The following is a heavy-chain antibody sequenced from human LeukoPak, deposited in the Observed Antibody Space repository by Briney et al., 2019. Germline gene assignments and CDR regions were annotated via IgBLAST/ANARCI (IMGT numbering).Heavy chain of an antibody. CDR2: INHSGST. D-gene: IGHD2-2*02. J-gene: IGHJ4*02. V-gene: IGHV4-34*01. Sequence: GLEWIXXINHSGSTNYNPSLKSRVTISVDTSKNQFSLKLGSVTAADTAVYYCARGGCSSTSCYTPARDFDYWGQGTLVTVSS. CDR3: ARGGCSSTSCYTPARDFDY.